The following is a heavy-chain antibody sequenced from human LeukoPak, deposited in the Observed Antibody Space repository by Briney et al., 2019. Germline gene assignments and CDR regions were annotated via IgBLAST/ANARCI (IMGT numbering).Heavy chain of an antibody. D-gene: IGHD3-22*01. J-gene: IGHJ4*02. CDR3: ARGNYYYDSSGYYPSSGFDY. V-gene: IGHV3-7*01. CDR2: IKQDGSEK. Sequence: GGSLRLSCAASGFTFNSYWMTWVRQAPGKGLEWVANIKQDGSEKYYVDSVKGRFTISRDNAKNSLYLQMNSLRAEDTAVYYCARGNYYYDSSGYYPSSGFDYWGQGTLVTVSS. CDR1: GFTFNSYW.